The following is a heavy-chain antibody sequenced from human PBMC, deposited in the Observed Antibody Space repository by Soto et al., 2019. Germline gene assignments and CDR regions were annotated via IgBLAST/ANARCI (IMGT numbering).Heavy chain of an antibody. CDR1: GFTFRNFV. D-gene: IGHD2-21*01. CDR3: AQDRGWGVVSPSHDY. Sequence: EVQLLESGGGLVQPGGSLRVSCAASGFTFRNFVMSWVRQAPGKGLEWVSAIRGSGGETFYADSVKGRFTISRDNSRNTLYLQMNSLRDEDTALYFFAQDRGWGVVSPSHDYWGRGTLVTVSS. V-gene: IGHV3-23*01. CDR2: IRGSGGET. J-gene: IGHJ4*02.